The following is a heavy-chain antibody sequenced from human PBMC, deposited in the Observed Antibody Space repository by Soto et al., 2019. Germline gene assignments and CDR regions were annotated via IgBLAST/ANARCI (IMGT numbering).Heavy chain of an antibody. Sequence: QVQLVESGGGVVQPGRSLRLSWAASGFTFRSYGMHWVRQAPGKGLEWVAVISYDGSNKYYADSVKGRFTISRDNSKNTLYLQMNSLRAEDTAVYYCAKGGVGSTSNAFDIWGQGTMVTVSS. V-gene: IGHV3-30*18. CDR1: GFTFRSYG. CDR3: AKGGVGSTSNAFDI. J-gene: IGHJ3*02. CDR2: ISYDGSNK. D-gene: IGHD1-26*01.